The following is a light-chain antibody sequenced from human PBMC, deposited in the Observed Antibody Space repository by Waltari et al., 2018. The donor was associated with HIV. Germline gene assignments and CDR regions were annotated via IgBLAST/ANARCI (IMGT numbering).Light chain of an antibody. CDR1: NSDVGYFNY. J-gene: IGLJ1*01. CDR2: EVN. Sequence: QSVLTQPASVSGSPGPSITISCPGTNSDVGYFNYVSWYQQHPGKAPKVIIYEVNNRPSGVSNHFSGSKSGYTASLTIAGLRAEDEADYYCNSFSTSNTYVFGTGTRVTVL. CDR3: NSFSTSNTYV. V-gene: IGLV2-14*01.